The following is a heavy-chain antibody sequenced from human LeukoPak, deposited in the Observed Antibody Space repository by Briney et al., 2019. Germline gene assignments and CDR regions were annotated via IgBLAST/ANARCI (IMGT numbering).Heavy chain of an antibody. CDR2: IYHSGST. J-gene: IGHJ4*02. CDR1: GGSISSSNW. Sequence: PSGTLSLTCAVSGGSISSSNWWSWVRQPPGKGLEWIGEIYHSGSTNYNPSLKSRVTISVDKSKNQFSLRLSSVTAADTAVYYCARGGDYGGKHIDYWGQGTLVTVSS. CDR3: ARGGDYGGKHIDY. V-gene: IGHV4-4*02. D-gene: IGHD4-23*01.